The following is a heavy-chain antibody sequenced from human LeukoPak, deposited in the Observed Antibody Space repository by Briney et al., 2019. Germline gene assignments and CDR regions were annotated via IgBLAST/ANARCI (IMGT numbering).Heavy chain of an antibody. CDR3: ARGGPTIFGVPDLKI. V-gene: IGHV1-8*01. D-gene: IGHD3-3*01. J-gene: IGHJ4*02. CDR1: GYTFTSYD. Sequence: ASVKVSCKASGYTFTSYDINRVRQATGQGLEWMGWMNPNSGNTGYAQKFQGRVTMTRNISISTAYMELSSLRSEDTAVYYCARGGPTIFGVPDLKIWGQGTLVTVSS. CDR2: MNPNSGNT.